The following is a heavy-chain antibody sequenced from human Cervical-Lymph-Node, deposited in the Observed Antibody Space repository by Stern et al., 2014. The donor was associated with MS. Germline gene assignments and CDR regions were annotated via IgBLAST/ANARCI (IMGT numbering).Heavy chain of an antibody. D-gene: IGHD5-18*01. Sequence: QVQLMQSGAEVKKPGASVKVSCQASGYTFISYYVHWVRQAPGQRLEWMGVINPSDRSTTYAHNVQGRISVTSDTSATTLYMELSSLTSEDTAVYFCASDTAMVTLADFYGMDIWGRGTTVTVFS. CDR1: GYTFISYY. CDR2: INPSDRST. CDR3: ASDTAMVTLADFYGMDI. J-gene: IGHJ6*02. V-gene: IGHV1-46*03.